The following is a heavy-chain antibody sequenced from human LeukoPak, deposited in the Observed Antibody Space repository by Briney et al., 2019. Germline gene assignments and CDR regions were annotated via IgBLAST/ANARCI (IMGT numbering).Heavy chain of an antibody. CDR1: GYTFTSYD. CDR3: ARGRSTGYPYYFEY. D-gene: IGHD5-12*01. Sequence: VKVSCKASGYTFTSYDINWVRQATGQGLEWMGWMNPNSGSTGYAQKFQGRVTITRNTSISTAYVELSGLRSEDTAVYYCARGRSTGYPYYFEYWGQGTLVTVSS. CDR2: MNPNSGST. J-gene: IGHJ4*02. V-gene: IGHV1-8*03.